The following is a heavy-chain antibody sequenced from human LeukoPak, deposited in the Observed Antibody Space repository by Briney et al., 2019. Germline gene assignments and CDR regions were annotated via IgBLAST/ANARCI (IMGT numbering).Heavy chain of an antibody. CDR1: SIRFADHW. CDR2: SDRDGVVR. D-gene: IGHD3-3*01. Sequence: PGGSLRLSCVGSSIRFADHWMLWVRQVPGEPPAWVARSDRDGVVREYADSVKGRFTIPRDNARTTIHLEMNRLKVEDTAIYYCVASRWSGALDFWGQGSLVTVSS. V-gene: IGHV3-74*01. CDR3: VASRWSGALDF. J-gene: IGHJ4*02.